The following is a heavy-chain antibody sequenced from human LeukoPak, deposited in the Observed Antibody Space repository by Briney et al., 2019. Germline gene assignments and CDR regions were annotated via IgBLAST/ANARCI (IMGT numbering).Heavy chain of an antibody. D-gene: IGHD3-22*01. J-gene: IGHJ4*02. CDR2: ISSSSSYI. V-gene: IGHV3-21*01. CDR3: ARESSSGYYYDY. Sequence: GGSLRLSCAASGFTFSSYSMNWVRQAPGKGLEWVSSISSSSSYIYYADSVKGRFTISRDNAKNSLYLQMNSLRAEDTAVCYCARESSSGYYYDYWGQGTLVTVSS. CDR1: GFTFSSYS.